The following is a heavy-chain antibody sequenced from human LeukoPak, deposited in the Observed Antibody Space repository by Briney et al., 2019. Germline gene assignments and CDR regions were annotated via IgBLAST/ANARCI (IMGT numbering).Heavy chain of an antibody. J-gene: IGHJ4*02. D-gene: IGHD6-6*01. CDR2: IYHSGVT. Sequence: PSETLSLTCTVSGSPISSGHYWAWIRQTPGQGLQWIGTIYHSGVTYYNPSLKGRVTVSVDTSKVQFYLKVNSVTAGDTAVYYCARMSSSSNLPYYFDYWGQGTLVTVSS. V-gene: IGHV4-38-2*02. CDR1: GSPISSGHY. CDR3: ARMSSSSNLPYYFDY.